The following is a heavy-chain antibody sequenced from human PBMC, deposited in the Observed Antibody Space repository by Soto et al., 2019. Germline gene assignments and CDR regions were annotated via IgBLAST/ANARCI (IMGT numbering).Heavy chain of an antibody. CDR1: GGSISSNNW. CDR3: ARDLGYSSGWNRFDY. Sequence: QVQLQESGPGLVKPSGTLSLTCAVSGGSISSNNWWSWVRQPPGKGLEWIEEIYHSGSTNYNPSLKSRVTISVDKSKNQFSLKLSSVTAADTAVYYCARDLGYSSGWNRFDYWGQGTLVTVSS. D-gene: IGHD6-19*01. J-gene: IGHJ4*02. CDR2: IYHSGST. V-gene: IGHV4-4*02.